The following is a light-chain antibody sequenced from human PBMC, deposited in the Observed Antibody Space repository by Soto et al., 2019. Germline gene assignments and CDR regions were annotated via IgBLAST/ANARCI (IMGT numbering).Light chain of an antibody. CDR1: QSISSW. V-gene: IGKV1-5*03. CDR3: QQFNTYSRT. Sequence: DIQMTQSPSTLSASVGDRVTITCRASQSISSWLAWYQQKPGKAPKLLIYKASGLESGVPSRFSGSGSETEFTLTISSLQPDDFATYYCQQFNTYSRTFGQGTKVDI. CDR2: KAS. J-gene: IGKJ1*01.